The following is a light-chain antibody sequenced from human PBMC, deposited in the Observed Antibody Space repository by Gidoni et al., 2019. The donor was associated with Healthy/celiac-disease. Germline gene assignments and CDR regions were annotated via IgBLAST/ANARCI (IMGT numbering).Light chain of an antibody. CDR3: QQYNSFPTIT. CDR1: QGIASA. V-gene: IGKV1-13*02. J-gene: IGKJ5*01. CDR2: DAS. Sequence: GDRVTITCRASQGIASALAWYQQKPGKPPKLLIYDASTLESGVPSRFSGSGSETGFTLTISSLQPEDFATYYCQQYNSFPTITFGQGSRLEI.